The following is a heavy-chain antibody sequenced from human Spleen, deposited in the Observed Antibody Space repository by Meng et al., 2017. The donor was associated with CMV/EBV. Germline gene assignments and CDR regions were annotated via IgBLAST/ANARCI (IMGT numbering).Heavy chain of an antibody. Sequence: ASVKVSCKASGYTFTAHYFHWVRQAPGQGLEWMGWIHPHRGDTNYAQQFQGRVTLTRDTSINTAYMELSRLRSDDTAVYYCARVLGRDQLLYPYYYGMDVWGQGTTVTVSS. CDR2: IHPHRGDT. D-gene: IGHD2-2*02. CDR3: ARVLGRDQLLYPYYYGMDV. J-gene: IGHJ6*02. CDR1: GYTFTAHY. V-gene: IGHV1-2*02.